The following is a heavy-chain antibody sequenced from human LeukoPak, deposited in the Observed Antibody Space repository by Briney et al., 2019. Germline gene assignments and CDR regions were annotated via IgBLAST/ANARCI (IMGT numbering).Heavy chain of an antibody. CDR3: AGSSGYPFYYYYYMDV. J-gene: IGHJ6*03. CDR1: GGSISSGDYY. V-gene: IGHV4-30-4*08. Sequence: SETLSLTCTVSGGSISSGDYYWSWIRQPPGKGLEWIGYIYCSGSTYYNPSLKSRVTISVDTSKNQFSLKLSSVTAADTAVYYCAGSSGYPFYYYYYMDVWGKGTTVTVSS. CDR2: IYCSGST. D-gene: IGHD3-22*01.